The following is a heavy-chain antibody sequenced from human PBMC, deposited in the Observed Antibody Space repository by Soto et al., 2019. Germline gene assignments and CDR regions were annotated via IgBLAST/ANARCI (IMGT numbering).Heavy chain of an antibody. D-gene: IGHD6-13*01. CDR1: GGSFSGYY. V-gene: IGHV4-34*01. CDR2: INHSGST. J-gene: IGHJ5*02. CDR3: ARGPYSSRGQLRVAYNWFDP. Sequence: PSETLSLTCAVYGGSFSGYYWSWIRQPPGKGLEWIGEINHSGSTNYNPSPKSRVTISVDTSKNQFSLKLSSVTAADTAVYYCARGPYSSRGQLRVAYNWFDPWGQGTLVTVSS.